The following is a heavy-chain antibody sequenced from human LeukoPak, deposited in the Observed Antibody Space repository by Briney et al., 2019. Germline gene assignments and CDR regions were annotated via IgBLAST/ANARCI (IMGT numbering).Heavy chain of an antibody. CDR2: IIPIFGTA. CDR1: GGTFSSYV. Sequence: ASVKVSCKASGGTFSSYVINWVRQAPGQGLEWMGGIIPIFGTANYAQKFQGRVTITADESTSTAYMELSSLRSEDTAVYYCARDTRHRYCSSTICYRGWLDPWGQGTLVTVSS. V-gene: IGHV1-69*13. D-gene: IGHD2-2*01. CDR3: ARDTRHRYCSSTICYRGWLDP. J-gene: IGHJ5*02.